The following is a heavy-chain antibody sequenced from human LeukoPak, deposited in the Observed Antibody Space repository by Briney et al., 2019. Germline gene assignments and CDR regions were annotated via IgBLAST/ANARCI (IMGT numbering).Heavy chain of an antibody. CDR3: ARRRGNTSGFQGYYFDY. CDR1: GASVSSGDYY. D-gene: IGHD6-19*01. Sequence: PSETLSLTCTVSGASVSSGDYYWSWIRQLPGKGLEWIGYIYYSGSTYYSPSLKSRLTISVDTSKNQFSLKLSSVTAADTAVYYCARRRGNTSGFQGYYFDYWGQGTLVTVSS. CDR2: IYYSGST. V-gene: IGHV4-31*03. J-gene: IGHJ4*02.